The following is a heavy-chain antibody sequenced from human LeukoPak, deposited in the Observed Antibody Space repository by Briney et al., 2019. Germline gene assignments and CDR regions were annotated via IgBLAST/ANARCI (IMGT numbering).Heavy chain of an antibody. D-gene: IGHD1-26*01. V-gene: IGHV3-53*01. CDR3: AREPVGATRAFDI. Sequence: GGSLRLSCAAPGFTVSSNYMSWVRQAPGKGLEWVSAIYSGGSTYYADSVKGRFTISRDNSKNTLYFQMNSLRAEDTAVYYCAREPVGATRAFDIWGQGTMVTVSS. CDR1: GFTVSSNY. CDR2: IYSGGST. J-gene: IGHJ3*02.